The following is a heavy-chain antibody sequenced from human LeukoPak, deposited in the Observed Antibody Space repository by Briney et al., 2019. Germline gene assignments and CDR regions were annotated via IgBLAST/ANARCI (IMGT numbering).Heavy chain of an antibody. V-gene: IGHV4-34*01. D-gene: IGHD2-2*01. CDR3: ARARRYCSSTSCYFNWFDP. J-gene: IGHJ5*02. CDR1: GGSFSGYY. CDR2: INHSGST. Sequence: SETLSLTCAVYGGSFSGYYWSWLRQPPGKGLEWIGEINHSGSTNYNPSLKSRVTISVDTSKNQFSLKLSSVTAADTAVYYCARARRYCSSTSCYFNWFDPWGQGTLVTVSS.